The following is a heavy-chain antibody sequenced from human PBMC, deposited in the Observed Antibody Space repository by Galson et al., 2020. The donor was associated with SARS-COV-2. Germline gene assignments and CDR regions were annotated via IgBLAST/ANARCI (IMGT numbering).Heavy chain of an antibody. CDR3: ARGEQQLVQGYYYYYMVV. Sequence: GGSLRLSCAASGFTFSSYDMHWVRQATGKGLEWVSAIGTAGDTYYPGSVKGRFTISRENAKNSLYLQMNSLRAGDTAVYYCARGEQQLVQGYYYYYMVVWGKGTTVTVSS. D-gene: IGHD6-13*01. CDR1: GFTFSSYD. J-gene: IGHJ6*03. V-gene: IGHV3-13*01. CDR2: IGTAGDT.